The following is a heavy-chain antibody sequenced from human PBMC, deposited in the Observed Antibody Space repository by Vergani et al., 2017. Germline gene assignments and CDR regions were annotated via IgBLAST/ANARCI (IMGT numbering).Heavy chain of an antibody. CDR1: GFTFSNSA. D-gene: IGHD2/OR15-2a*01. Sequence: EVQLVESGGGLVQPGGSLRLSCVASGFTFSNSAMSWVRQTSGKGLEWVSAISGHGDRTYYADSVKGRFTISRDNSKNTVYLQMNSLKAEDRATYYCAREERSNTSPFVGDGGQGNLVTV. V-gene: IGHV3-23*04. J-gene: IGHJ4*02. CDR3: AREERSNTSPFVGD. CDR2: ISGHGDRT.